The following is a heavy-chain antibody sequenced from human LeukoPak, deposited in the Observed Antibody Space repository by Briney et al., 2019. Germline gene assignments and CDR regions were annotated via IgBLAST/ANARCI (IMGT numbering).Heavy chain of an antibody. CDR2: ISYDAKYK. CDR1: GFTFSNYA. Sequence: PGRSLRLSCVGSGFTFSNYAMHWVRQAPGKGLEWVAVISYDAKYKYYSDSVKGRFTISGDNSRNTLYLEMSGLRSDDTAVYYCARGRVVPATRLDYWGRGTLVTVSS. J-gene: IGHJ4*02. D-gene: IGHD2-15*01. V-gene: IGHV3-30*04. CDR3: ARGRVVPATRLDY.